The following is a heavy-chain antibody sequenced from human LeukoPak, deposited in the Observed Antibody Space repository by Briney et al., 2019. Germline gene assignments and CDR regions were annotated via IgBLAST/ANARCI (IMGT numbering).Heavy chain of an antibody. D-gene: IGHD1-26*01. J-gene: IGHJ6*03. Sequence: PGGSLRPSCATSEFTFGNYAMSWVRQAPGKGLEWVSTITDSGDRTYYADSVKGRFTISRDNSKNMLYLQLNSLTAEDAAIYSCAKAGGASFYYYMDVWGKGTTVTVSS. CDR1: EFTFGNYA. CDR3: AKAGGASFYYYMDV. CDR2: ITDSGDRT. V-gene: IGHV3-23*01.